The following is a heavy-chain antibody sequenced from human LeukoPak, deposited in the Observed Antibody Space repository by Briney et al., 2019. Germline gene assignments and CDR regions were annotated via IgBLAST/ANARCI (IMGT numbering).Heavy chain of an antibody. V-gene: IGHV3-53*01. CDR2: IYSGGST. Sequence: GGSLRLSCAASGFTVSSNYMSWVRQAPGKGLEWVSVIYSGGSTYYADSVKGRFTISRDNSKNTLYLQMNILRAEDTAVYYCARRSPSSGSYYFDYWGQGTLVTVSS. CDR1: GFTVSSNY. J-gene: IGHJ4*02. CDR3: ARRSPSSGSYYFDY. D-gene: IGHD6-19*01.